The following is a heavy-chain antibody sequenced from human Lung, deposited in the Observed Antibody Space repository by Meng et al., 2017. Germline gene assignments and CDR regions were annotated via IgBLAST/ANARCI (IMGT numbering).Heavy chain of an antibody. CDR2: INHGGST. J-gene: IGHJ4*02. CDR1: GGSISGSY. CDR3: ARERHSTIIRGVIDF. Sequence: VQHQEGGAGLLRPSENLSLTCAVYGGSISGSYWSWLRQSPAEGLEWIGKINHGGSTNYNPSLESRVTISVDTPKNQFSLRLTSMTVAVTAVYYCARERHSTIIRGVIDFWGQGALVTVSS. D-gene: IGHD3-10*01. V-gene: IGHV4-34*01.